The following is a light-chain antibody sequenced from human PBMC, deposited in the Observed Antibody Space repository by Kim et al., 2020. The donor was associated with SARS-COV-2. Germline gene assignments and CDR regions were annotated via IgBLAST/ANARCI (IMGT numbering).Light chain of an antibody. CDR1: KIGSKS. CDR2: YDT. Sequence: SYELTQPPSVSVAPGETASITCGGDKIGSKSLHWYQQRPGQAPVLVIYYDTDRPSGIPERFSGSNSGDTATLTISRVEAEDEADYFCQVWDLYSMFFGGG. CDR3: QVWDLYSMF. J-gene: IGLJ2*01. V-gene: IGLV3-21*04.